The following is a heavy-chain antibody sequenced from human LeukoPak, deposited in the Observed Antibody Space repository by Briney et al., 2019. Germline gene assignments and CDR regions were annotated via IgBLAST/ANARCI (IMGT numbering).Heavy chain of an antibody. V-gene: IGHV4-59*01. D-gene: IGHD1-1*01. CDR1: GGSISSYY. CDR3: ARVYWNDVY. CDR2: IYYSGST. J-gene: IGHJ4*02. Sequence: SENLSLTCTVSGGSISSYYWSWIRQPPGKGLEWIGYIYYSGSTNYNPSLKSRVTISVDTSKNQFSLKLSSVTAADPAVYYCARVYWNDVYWGQGTLVTVSS.